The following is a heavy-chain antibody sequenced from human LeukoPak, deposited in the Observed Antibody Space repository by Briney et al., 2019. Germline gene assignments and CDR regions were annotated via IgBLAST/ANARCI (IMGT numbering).Heavy chain of an antibody. CDR1: GVTFSSYT. CDR2: ISSSSSYI. V-gene: IGHV3-21*04. Sequence: GSLRLSCAASGVTFSSYTMNCVRQALRSRLEWGSSISSSSSYIYYVDSVKGRFTISRDNAKNSLNLPMNSLRAEDTAVYYCARLVDRATGFDYWGQGALVTVSS. J-gene: IGHJ4*02. CDR3: ARLVDRATGFDY. D-gene: IGHD5-18*01.